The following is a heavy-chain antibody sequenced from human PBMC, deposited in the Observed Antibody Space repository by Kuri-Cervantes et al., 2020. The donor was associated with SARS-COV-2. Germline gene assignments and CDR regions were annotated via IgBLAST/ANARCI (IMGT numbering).Heavy chain of an antibody. V-gene: IGHV4-31*03. D-gene: IGHD3-10*01. Sequence: SETLSLTCTVSGGSISSGGYYWSWIRQHPGKGLEWIGYIYYSGSTYYNPSLKSRVTISVDTSKNQFSLKLSSVTAADTAVYYCARRVRGAIIERVYYYMDVWGKGTTVTVSS. CDR1: GGSISSGGYY. CDR3: ARRVRGAIIERVYYYMDV. CDR2: IYYSGST. J-gene: IGHJ6*03.